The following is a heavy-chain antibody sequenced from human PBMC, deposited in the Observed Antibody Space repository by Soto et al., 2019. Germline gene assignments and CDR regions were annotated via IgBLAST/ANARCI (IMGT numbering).Heavy chain of an antibody. Sequence: QVQLQQWGAGLLKPSETLSLTCAVYGGSFSGYYWSWIRQPPGKGLEWIGEINHSGSTNYNPSLKSRVTISVDTSKNQFSLKLSSVTAADTAVYYCARGVTTMGWFDPWGQGTLVTVSS. CDR1: GGSFSGYY. J-gene: IGHJ5*02. D-gene: IGHD4-17*01. V-gene: IGHV4-34*01. CDR2: INHSGST. CDR3: ARGVTTMGWFDP.